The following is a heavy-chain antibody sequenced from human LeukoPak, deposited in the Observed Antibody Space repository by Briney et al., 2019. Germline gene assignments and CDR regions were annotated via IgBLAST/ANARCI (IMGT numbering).Heavy chain of an antibody. Sequence: GGSLRLSCAASGFTFSSYSMNWVRQAPGKGLEWVSSISSSSSYVYYADSVKGRFTISRDNAKNSLYLQMNSLRAEDTAVYYCARVFAGTSIGYWGQGTLVTVSS. V-gene: IGHV3-21*01. CDR3: ARVFAGTSIGY. CDR1: GFTFSSYS. CDR2: ISSSSSYV. J-gene: IGHJ4*02. D-gene: IGHD2-2*01.